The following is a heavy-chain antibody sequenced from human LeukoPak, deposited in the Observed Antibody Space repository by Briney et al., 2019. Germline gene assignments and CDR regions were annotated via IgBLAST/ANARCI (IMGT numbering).Heavy chain of an antibody. Sequence: TGGSLRLSCAVSGFTVSSNYMSWVRQAPGKGLEWVSVIYSGGTTYYADSVKGRFTISRDNSKNTLYLQMNSLRAEDTAVYFCARDSGSYGRTPDYFDYWGQGTLVTVSS. V-gene: IGHV3-66*01. D-gene: IGHD1-26*01. CDR3: ARDSGSYGRTPDYFDY. CDR2: IYSGGTT. J-gene: IGHJ4*02. CDR1: GFTVSSNY.